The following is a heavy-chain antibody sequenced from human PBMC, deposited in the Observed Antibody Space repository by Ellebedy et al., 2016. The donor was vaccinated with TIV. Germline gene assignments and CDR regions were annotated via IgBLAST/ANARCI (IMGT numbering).Heavy chain of an antibody. CDR2: IWYDGSKK. D-gene: IGHD6-19*01. CDR3: ARDRSSGWYEAWFDP. V-gene: IGHV3-33*08. Sequence: GESLKTSCAASGFTFSTYGMHWVRQTPGKGLEWVAVIWYDGSKKYYGNSVKGRFTISRDNSKTTMYLEMNSLRAEDTAVYYCARDRSSGWYEAWFDPWGQGTRVTVSS. CDR1: GFTFSTYG. J-gene: IGHJ5*02.